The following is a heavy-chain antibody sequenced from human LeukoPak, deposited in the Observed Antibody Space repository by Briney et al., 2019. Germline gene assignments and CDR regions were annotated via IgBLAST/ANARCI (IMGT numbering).Heavy chain of an antibody. CDR3: ARGRSAYDSSGYYYDY. V-gene: IGHV4-34*01. CDR1: GGSFSGYY. D-gene: IGHD3-22*01. CDR2: INHSGST. J-gene: IGHJ4*02. Sequence: SETLSLTCAVYGGSFSGYYWSWIRQPPGKGLEWIGEINHSGSTNYNPSLKSRVTISVDTSKNQFSLKVSSVTAADTAVYYCARGRSAYDSSGYYYDYWGQGTLVTVSS.